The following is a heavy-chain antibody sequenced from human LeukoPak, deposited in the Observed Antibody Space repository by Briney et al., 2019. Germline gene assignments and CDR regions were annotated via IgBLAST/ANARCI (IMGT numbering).Heavy chain of an antibody. CDR1: GFTFSSYA. CDR3: AKGSGYSYGYRRYFDY. D-gene: IGHD5-18*01. Sequence: GGSLRLSCAASGFTFSSYAMSWVRQHPGKGLEWVSAISGSGGSTYYADSVKGRFTISRDNSKNTLYLQMNSLRAEDTAVYYCAKGSGYSYGYRRYFDYWGQGTLVTVSS. V-gene: IGHV3-23*01. J-gene: IGHJ4*02. CDR2: ISGSGGST.